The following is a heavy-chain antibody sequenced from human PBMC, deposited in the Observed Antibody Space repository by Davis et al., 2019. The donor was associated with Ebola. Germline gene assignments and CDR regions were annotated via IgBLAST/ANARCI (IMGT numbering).Heavy chain of an antibody. Sequence: AASVKVSCKASGYTFTSYDINWVRQATGQGLEWMGGIIPIFGTANYAQKFQGRVTITADESTSTAYMELSSLRSDDTAGYYCARDGIGSGSYYYYGMDVWGQGTTVTVSS. D-gene: IGHD3-10*01. J-gene: IGHJ6*02. CDR2: IIPIFGTA. V-gene: IGHV1-69*13. CDR1: GYTFTSYD. CDR3: ARDGIGSGSYYYYGMDV.